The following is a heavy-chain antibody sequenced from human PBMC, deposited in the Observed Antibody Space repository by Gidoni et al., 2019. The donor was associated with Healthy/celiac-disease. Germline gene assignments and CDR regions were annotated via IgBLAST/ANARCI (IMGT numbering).Heavy chain of an antibody. CDR2: IYYSGST. Sequence: QVQLQESGPGLVKPSQTLSLTCTVSGGSISSGDYYWSWIRQPPGKGLEWIGYIYYSGSTYYNPSLKSRVTISVDTSKNQFSLKLSSVTAADTAVYYCARSEVYYDILTGYYRGDYMDVWGKGTTVTVSS. D-gene: IGHD3-9*01. V-gene: IGHV4-30-4*01. CDR1: GGSISSGDYY. CDR3: ARSEVYYDILTGYYRGDYMDV. J-gene: IGHJ6*03.